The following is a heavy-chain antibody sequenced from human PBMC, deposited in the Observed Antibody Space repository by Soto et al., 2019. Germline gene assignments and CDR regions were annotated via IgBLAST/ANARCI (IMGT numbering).Heavy chain of an antibody. Sequence: SETLSLTCPFSGSSGSPGYYYWRSIHPSPGKCLEWIGYIYYSGDSYYNPSLKGRLTISIDTSKNQFSLILNSVTVADTAIYYCRSVAVAGTGDLNFDYWGQGTLVNVSS. D-gene: IGHD6-19*01. CDR3: RSVAVAGTGDLNFDY. CDR1: GSSGSPGYYY. J-gene: IGHJ4*02. V-gene: IGHV4-30-4*01. CDR2: IYYSGDS.